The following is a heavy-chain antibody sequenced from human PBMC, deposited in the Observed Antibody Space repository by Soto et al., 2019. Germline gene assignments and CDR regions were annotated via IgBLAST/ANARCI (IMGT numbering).Heavy chain of an antibody. V-gene: IGHV3-48*03. D-gene: IGHD2-21*02. Sequence: EVQLVESGGGLVQPGGSLRLSCAASGFTFSSYEMNWVRQAPGKGLEWVSYISSSGSTIYYADSVKGRFTISRDNAKNSLYLQMNSLGAEDTAVYYCARGVYCGGDCYRNWYFDLWGRGTLVTVSS. CDR3: ARGVYCGGDCYRNWYFDL. CDR1: GFTFSSYE. J-gene: IGHJ2*01. CDR2: ISSSGSTI.